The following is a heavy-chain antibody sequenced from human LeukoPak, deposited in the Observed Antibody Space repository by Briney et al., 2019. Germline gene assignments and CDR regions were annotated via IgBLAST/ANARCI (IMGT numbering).Heavy chain of an antibody. Sequence: GGSLRLSCAASGFTFSSYEMNWVRQAPGKGLEWVSYISSSGSTIYYADSVEGRFTISRDNAKNSLYLQMNSLRAEDTAVYYCARTYSSGWYYFDYWGQGTLVTVSS. V-gene: IGHV3-48*03. CDR2: ISSSGSTI. CDR3: ARTYSSGWYYFDY. J-gene: IGHJ4*02. D-gene: IGHD6-19*01. CDR1: GFTFSSYE.